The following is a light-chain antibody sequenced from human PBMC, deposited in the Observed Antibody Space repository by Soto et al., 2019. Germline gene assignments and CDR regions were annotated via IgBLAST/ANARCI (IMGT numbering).Light chain of an antibody. CDR1: QSVLYSSNNKNY. V-gene: IGKV4-1*01. Sequence: DIVMTQSPDSLAVSLGERATINCKSSQSVLYSSNNKNYLAWYQQKPGQPPKLLIYWASTRESGVPDRFSGGGSGTDFTLTISSLQPEDFATYYCQQSYSTPHTFGPGTKVDIK. J-gene: IGKJ2*01. CDR3: QQSYSTPHT. CDR2: WAS.